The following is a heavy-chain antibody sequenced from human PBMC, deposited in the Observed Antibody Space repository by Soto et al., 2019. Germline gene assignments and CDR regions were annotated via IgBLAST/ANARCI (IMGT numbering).Heavy chain of an antibody. D-gene: IGHD3-22*01. CDR3: AREISYYDSSGYYYVYFDY. Sequence: QVQLQESGPGLVKPSQTLSLTCTVSGGSISSGGYYWSWIRQHPGKGLEWIGYIYYSGSTYYNPSLKSRVTLSGDTSKNQFSLKLSSVPAADTAVYYCAREISYYDSSGYYYVYFDYWGQGTRVTVSS. V-gene: IGHV4-31*03. J-gene: IGHJ4*02. CDR2: IYYSGST. CDR1: GGSISSGGYY.